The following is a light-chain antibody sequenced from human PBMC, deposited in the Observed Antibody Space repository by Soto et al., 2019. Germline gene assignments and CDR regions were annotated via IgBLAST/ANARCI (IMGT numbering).Light chain of an antibody. Sequence: QSVLTQPASVSGSPGQSITISCTGTSSDVGGYNYVSWFQHHPGKAPKLIIYEVSYRPSGVSNRFSGSKSGDTASLTISGLQAEDAADYYCSSFTNTITRYAFGTGTNVTVL. J-gene: IGLJ1*01. V-gene: IGLV2-14*01. CDR1: SSDVGGYNY. CDR2: EVS. CDR3: SSFTNTITRYA.